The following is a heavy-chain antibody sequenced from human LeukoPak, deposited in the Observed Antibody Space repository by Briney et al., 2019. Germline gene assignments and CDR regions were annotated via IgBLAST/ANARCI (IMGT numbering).Heavy chain of an antibody. V-gene: IGHV4-59*01. CDR1: GGSISSYY. D-gene: IGHD3-22*01. Sequence: SETLSLTCTVSGGSISSYYWSWIRQPPGKGLEWIGYIYYSGSTNYNPSLKSRVTISVDTSKNQFSLKLSSVTAADTAVYYCARDPVSPNHYYDSSGYYYVEDYWGQGTLVTVSS. CDR3: ARDPVSPNHYYDSSGYYYVEDY. J-gene: IGHJ4*02. CDR2: IYYSGST.